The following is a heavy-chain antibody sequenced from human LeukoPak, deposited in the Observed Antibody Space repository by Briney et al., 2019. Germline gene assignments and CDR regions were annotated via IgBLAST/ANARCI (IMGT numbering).Heavy chain of an antibody. D-gene: IGHD3-10*01. CDR2: ISWNSGVI. J-gene: IGHJ6*02. V-gene: IGHV3-9*01. CDR1: GFTFDDYA. CDR3: AKVRGRRASYYYYAMDV. Sequence: GGSLRLSCAASGFTFDDYAMHWVRQPPGQGLEWVSGISWNSGVIGYADSVKGRFTISRDNAKNSLYLQMNSLRPEDTALYYCAKVRGRRASYYYYAMDVWGQGTTVTVSS.